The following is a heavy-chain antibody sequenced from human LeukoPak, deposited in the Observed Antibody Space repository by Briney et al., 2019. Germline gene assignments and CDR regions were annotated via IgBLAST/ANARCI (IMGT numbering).Heavy chain of an antibody. CDR3: ARYYYDSSGYYYGWFDP. V-gene: IGHV1-46*01. D-gene: IGHD3-22*01. CDR1: GYTFTSYY. CDR2: INPSGGST. J-gene: IGHJ5*02. Sequence: ASVKVSCKASGYTFTSYYMHWVRHAPGQGLEWMGIINPSGGSTSYAQKFQGRVTMTRDTSTSTVYMELSSLRSEDTAVYYCARYYYDSSGYYYGWFDPWGQGTLVTVPS.